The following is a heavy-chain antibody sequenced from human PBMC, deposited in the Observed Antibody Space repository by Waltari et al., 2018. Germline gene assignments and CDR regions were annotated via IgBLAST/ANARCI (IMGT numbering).Heavy chain of an antibody. V-gene: IGHV3-23*01. J-gene: IGHJ6*02. CDR3: ANAPKGASMVRGGGYYYGMDV. Sequence: EVQLLESGGGLVQPGGSLRLSCAASGFTFSSYALSWVRQAPGKGLEWVSAISGSGGSTYYADSVKGWFTISRDNSKNTLYLQMNSLRAEDTAVYYCANAPKGASMVRGGGYYYGMDVWGQGTTVTVSS. CDR2: ISGSGGST. D-gene: IGHD3-10*01. CDR1: GFTFSSYA.